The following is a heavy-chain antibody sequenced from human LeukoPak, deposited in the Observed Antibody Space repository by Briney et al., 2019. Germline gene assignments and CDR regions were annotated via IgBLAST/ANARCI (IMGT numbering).Heavy chain of an antibody. CDR1: GYTFTSYD. CDR3: ASVTTYCRGGSCYFGTHYHWFDR. J-gene: IGHJ5*02. CDR2: MNPNSGNT. D-gene: IGHD2-15*01. Sequence: ASVKVSCKASGYTFTSYDINWVRQATGQGLEWMGWMNPNSGNTGYAQKFQGRVTMTRNTSISTAYMELSRLRSEDTAVYYCASVTTYCRGGSCYFGTHYHWFDRWGQGTLVTVSS. V-gene: IGHV1-8*01.